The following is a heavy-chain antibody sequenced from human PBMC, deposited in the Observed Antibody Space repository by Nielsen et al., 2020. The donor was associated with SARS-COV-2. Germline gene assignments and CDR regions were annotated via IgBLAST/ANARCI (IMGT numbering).Heavy chain of an antibody. CDR3: ARILIEQDSSSWDY. Sequence: WIRQPPGKALEWLAHIFSNDEKSYSTSLKSRLTISKDTSKSQVVLTMTNMDPVDTATYYCARILIEQDSSSWDYWGQGTLVTVSS. D-gene: IGHD6-13*01. V-gene: IGHV2-26*01. J-gene: IGHJ4*02. CDR2: IFSNDEK.